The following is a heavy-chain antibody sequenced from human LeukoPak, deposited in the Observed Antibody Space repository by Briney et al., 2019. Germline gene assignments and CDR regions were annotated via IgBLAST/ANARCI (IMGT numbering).Heavy chain of an antibody. J-gene: IGHJ4*02. V-gene: IGHV1-8*02. CDR3: ARGRYYDSSGSCDFDY. Sequence: ASVKVSCKASGGTFSNYAISWVRQATGQGLEWMGWMNPNSGNTGYAQKFQGRVTMTRNTSISTAYMELSSLRSEDTAVYYCARGRYYDSSGSCDFDYWGQGTLVTVSS. CDR2: MNPNSGNT. D-gene: IGHD3-22*01. CDR1: GGTFSNYA.